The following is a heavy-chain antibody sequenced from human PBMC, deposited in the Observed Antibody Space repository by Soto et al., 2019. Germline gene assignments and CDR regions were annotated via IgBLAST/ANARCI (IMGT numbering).Heavy chain of an antibody. Sequence: ASVKVSCKASGGTFCSYAISWVRQAPGQGLEWMGGIIPTFGTANYAQKFQGRVTMTRDTSTSTVYMELSSLRSEDTAVYYCARAIGTAPTSYYFDYWGQGTLVTVSS. D-gene: IGHD2-2*01. CDR3: ARAIGTAPTSYYFDY. CDR2: IIPTFGTA. J-gene: IGHJ4*02. V-gene: IGHV1-69*05. CDR1: GGTFCSYA.